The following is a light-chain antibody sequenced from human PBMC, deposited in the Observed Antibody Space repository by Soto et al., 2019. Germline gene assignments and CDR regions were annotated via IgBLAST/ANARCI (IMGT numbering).Light chain of an antibody. CDR3: QKYNNWPRAT. CDR2: RTS. V-gene: IGKV3-15*01. CDR1: QSISSN. Sequence: THSPATLSVSPVDRATLSCRASQSISSNLAWYQQKPGQAPRLLMFRTSTRATGVPDRFSGSGSGTEFNITISSLKSEDFAVYYCQKYNNWPRATCGGGTTG. J-gene: IGKJ4*01.